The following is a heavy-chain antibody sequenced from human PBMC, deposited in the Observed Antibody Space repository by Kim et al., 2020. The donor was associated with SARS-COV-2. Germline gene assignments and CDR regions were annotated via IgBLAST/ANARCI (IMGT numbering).Heavy chain of an antibody. J-gene: IGHJ4*02. V-gene: IGHV3-30-3*01. D-gene: IGHD5-18*01. CDR1: GFTFSTYA. Sequence: GGSLRLSCAASGFTFSTYAIHWVRQAPGKGLEWVAIISHDGSNKYYADSVKGRFTISRDNSKNTLYLQMNRLRTEDTAVYYCATGVDTTMADTMFDYWGQGTLVIVSS. CDR3: ATGVDTTMADTMFDY. CDR2: ISHDGSNK.